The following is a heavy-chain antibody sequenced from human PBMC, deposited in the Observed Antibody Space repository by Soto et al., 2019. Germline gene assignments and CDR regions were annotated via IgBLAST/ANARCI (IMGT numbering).Heavy chain of an antibody. D-gene: IGHD5-12*01. CDR1: GYIFKNYG. J-gene: IGHJ4*02. CDR3: ARDIGYDIDY. Sequence: ASVKVSCKTSGYIFKNYGISWVRQAPGQGLEWLGWIYPKEDRANIAQNFQGRVTLTTDTLTSTAYIELRSLRFDDSAVYFCARDIGYDIDYWGQGTLVTVSS. CDR2: IYPKEDRA. V-gene: IGHV1-18*01.